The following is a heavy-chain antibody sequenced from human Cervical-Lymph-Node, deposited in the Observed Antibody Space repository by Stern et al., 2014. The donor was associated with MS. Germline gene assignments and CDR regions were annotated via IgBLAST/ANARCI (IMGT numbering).Heavy chain of an antibody. CDR2: IKPKTDGGTT. CDR1: GFIFSKAW. Sequence: EDQLVESGGGLVKPGGSLRLSCAASGFIFSKAWMTWVRQAPGKGLGCVGLIKPKTDGGTTNYSTPVQGRFTISRDDSKNILFLHMNSLRTEDTGIYYCTTDEVANFAHWGQGTLVTVSS. J-gene: IGHJ5*02. CDR3: TTDEVANFAH. V-gene: IGHV3-15*01.